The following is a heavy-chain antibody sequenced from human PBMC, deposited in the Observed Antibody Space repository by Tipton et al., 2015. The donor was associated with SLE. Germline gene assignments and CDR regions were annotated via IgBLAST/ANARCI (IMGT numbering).Heavy chain of an antibody. J-gene: IGHJ5*02. Sequence: TLSLTCAVYGGSFSGYYWSWIRQPPGKGLVWIGEINHSGSTNYSPSLKSRVTISVDTSKNQFSLKLSSVTAADTAVYYCARVQGYDSSGYLGWFDPWGQGTLVTVSS. V-gene: IGHV4-34*01. D-gene: IGHD3-22*01. CDR2: INHSGST. CDR3: ARVQGYDSSGYLGWFDP. CDR1: GGSFSGYY.